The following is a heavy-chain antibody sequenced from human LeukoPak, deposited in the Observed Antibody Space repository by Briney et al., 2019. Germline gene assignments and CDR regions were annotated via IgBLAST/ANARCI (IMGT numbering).Heavy chain of an antibody. CDR3: ARAWGNDYDLNY. CDR2: ISSNSSTI. CDR1: GFTFSSYS. D-gene: IGHD3-3*01. V-gene: IGHV3-48*04. Sequence: GGSLRLSCAASGFTFSSYSMNWVRQAPGKGLEWVSYISSNSSTIYYADSVKGRFTISRDNAKNSLYLQMTSLRAEDTAVYYCARAWGNDYDLNYWGQGTLVTVSS. J-gene: IGHJ4*02.